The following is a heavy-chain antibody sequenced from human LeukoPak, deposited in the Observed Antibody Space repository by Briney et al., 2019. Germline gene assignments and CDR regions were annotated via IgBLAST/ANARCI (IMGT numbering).Heavy chain of an antibody. CDR1: GYSFSSYS. CDR2: IYPDGSDT. Sequence: GESLKISCKGLGYSFSSYSIGWVRQLPGKGLGWMGIIYPDGSDTRYSPSFQGQVTISADKSFSTAYLQWSSLKASDTAMYYCARQYYDFWSGYPRQTYYFDYWGPGNLVTVSS. J-gene: IGHJ4*02. V-gene: IGHV5-51*01. CDR3: ARQYYDFWSGYPRQTYYFDY. D-gene: IGHD3-3*01.